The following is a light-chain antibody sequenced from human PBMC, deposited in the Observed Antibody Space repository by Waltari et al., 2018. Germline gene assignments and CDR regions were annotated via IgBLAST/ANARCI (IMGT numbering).Light chain of an antibody. CDR3: QHYVRLPAT. V-gene: IGKV3-20*01. J-gene: IGKJ1*01. Sequence: EIVLTQSPGTLSLSPGDRATLSCRASQSVRGSLAWYQQKAGQAPRPLIYGASSRANGIPDRFSGSGSGTDFSLTISRLEPEDFAVYYCQHYVRLPATFGQGTKVEI. CDR2: GAS. CDR1: QSVRGS.